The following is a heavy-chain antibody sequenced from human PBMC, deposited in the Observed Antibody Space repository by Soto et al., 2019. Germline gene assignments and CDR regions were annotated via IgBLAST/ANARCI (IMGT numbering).Heavy chain of an antibody. CDR3: ARFMTMVTNLAFDI. CDR1: GGPISRSNW. CDR2: IYYSGRT. J-gene: IGHJ3*02. V-gene: IGHV4-4*02. D-gene: IGHD4-17*01. Sequence: PSGTLXLTCAVSGGPISRSNWWSWVRQPPGKGLEWIGEIYYSGRTNYNPSLKSRVTISVDKSKNQFSLKLSSVTAADTAVYYCARFMTMVTNLAFDIWGQGTMVTVS.